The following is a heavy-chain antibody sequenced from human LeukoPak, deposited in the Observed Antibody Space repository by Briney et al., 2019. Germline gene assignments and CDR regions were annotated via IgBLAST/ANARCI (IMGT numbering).Heavy chain of an antibody. CDR3: ARDRGMRVAAFFDY. CDR2: ISAYNGNT. CDR1: GYTFTSYG. D-gene: IGHD2-8*01. Sequence: GASVKVSCKASGYTFTSYGISWVRQAPGQGLEWMGWISAYNGNTNYAQKLQGRVTMTTDTSTSTAYMELRSLRSDDTAVYYCARDRGMRVAAFFDYWGQGTLVTVSS. J-gene: IGHJ4*02. V-gene: IGHV1-18*01.